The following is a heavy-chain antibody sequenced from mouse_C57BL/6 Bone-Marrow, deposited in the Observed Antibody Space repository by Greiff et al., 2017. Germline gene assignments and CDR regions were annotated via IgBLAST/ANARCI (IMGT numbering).Heavy chain of an antibody. CDR1: GYTFTDYD. CDR3: TSVGYHAMDY. J-gene: IGHJ4*01. V-gene: IGHV1-15*01. CDR2: IDPETGAP. Sequence: VQLQESGAELVRPGASVTLSCKASGYTFTDYDMHWVKQTPVHGLEWIGAIDPETGAPADNQKFKGKAILTADTASITAYMELRSLTSEDSAVYYCTSVGYHAMDYWGQGTSVTVSA.